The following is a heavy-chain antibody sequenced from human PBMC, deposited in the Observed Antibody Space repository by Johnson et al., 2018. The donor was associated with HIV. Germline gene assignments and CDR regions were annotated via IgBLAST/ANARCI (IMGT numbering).Heavy chain of an antibody. CDR1: GFTFDDYG. J-gene: IGHJ3*02. V-gene: IGHV3-20*04. CDR3: ATRDPTYRPGVFDI. CDR2: ITWNGGST. Sequence: VQLVESGGGVVRPGGSLRLSCAASGFTFDDYGMSWVRQAPGKGLEWVSGITWNGGSTSYADSVKGRFTISRDNAKNSLFLQMNSLRAEDMAVYYCATRDPTYRPGVFDIWGQGTMVTVSS. D-gene: IGHD2-2*02.